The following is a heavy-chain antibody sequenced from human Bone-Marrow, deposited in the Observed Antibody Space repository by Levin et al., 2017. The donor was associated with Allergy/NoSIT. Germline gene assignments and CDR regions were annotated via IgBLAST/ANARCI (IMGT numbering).Heavy chain of an antibody. V-gene: IGHV4-59*01. Sequence: SQTLSLTCSVSLGSIRHYYWSWIRQLPGKGLEWIGSVYYSGTTNYNPSLKSRVSISVDTSKNQFSLKLSSVTAADTAVYFCARDRLVDDFWSGPKRNYYYAEDVWGQGTTVTVSS. J-gene: IGHJ6*02. CDR3: ARDRLVDDFWSGPKRNYYYAEDV. D-gene: IGHD3-3*01. CDR2: VYYSGTT. CDR1: LGSIRHYY.